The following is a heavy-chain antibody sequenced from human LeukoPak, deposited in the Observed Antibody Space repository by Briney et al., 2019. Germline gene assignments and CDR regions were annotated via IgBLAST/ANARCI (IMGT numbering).Heavy chain of an antibody. D-gene: IGHD5-12*01. CDR1: GGSISSGDYY. V-gene: IGHV4-30-2*01. J-gene: IGHJ6*02. CDR3: ARVSPGGYGYYYYGMDV. CDR2: VYHSGTT. Sequence: SETLSLTCTVSGGSISSGDYYWSWIRQPPGKGLEWIGYVYHSGTTYYNPSLRSRVTISVDRSENQFSLKLSSVTAADTAVYYCARVSPGGYGYYYYGMDVWGQGTTVTVSS.